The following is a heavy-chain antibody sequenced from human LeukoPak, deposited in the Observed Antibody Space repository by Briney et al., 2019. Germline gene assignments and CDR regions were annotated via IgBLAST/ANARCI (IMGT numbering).Heavy chain of an antibody. Sequence: PGGSLRLSCAASGFTFSSYWMSWVRQAPGKGLEWVAYIKQDVTEKYYVDSVEGRFSIPRDNAKNSLYLQMNSLRAEDTAVYYCARDLGQYYDTSDNWFDPWGQGTLVTVSS. CDR3: ARDLGQYYDTSDNWFDP. V-gene: IGHV3-7*01. D-gene: IGHD3-22*01. CDR1: GFTFSSYW. J-gene: IGHJ5*02. CDR2: IKQDVTEK.